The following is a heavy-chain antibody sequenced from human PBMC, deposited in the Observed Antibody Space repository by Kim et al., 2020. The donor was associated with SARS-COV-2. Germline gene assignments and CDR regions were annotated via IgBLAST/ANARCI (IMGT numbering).Heavy chain of an antibody. J-gene: IGHJ4*02. D-gene: IGHD3-10*01. Sequence: SVKVSCKSSGGSFRTDPISWVRQAPGQGLEWMGGVIPISGSTNYGQNFQDRVTITADESTSTVYMELSSLRSEDTAVYYCAREWTSGSYCFDYWGQGTLVTVSS. CDR3: AREWTSGSYCFDY. CDR2: VIPISGST. V-gene: IGHV1-69*13. CDR1: GGSFRTDP.